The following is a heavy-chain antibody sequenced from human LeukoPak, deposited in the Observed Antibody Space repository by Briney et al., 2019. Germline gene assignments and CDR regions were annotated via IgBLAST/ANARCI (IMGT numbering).Heavy chain of an antibody. CDR1: GYTFTGYY. D-gene: IGHD3-10*01. CDR3: ARNYYGSGSYSTFDI. V-gene: IGHV1-2*04. Sequence: ASVKVSCKASGYTFTGYYIQWMRQAPGQGLEWMGWINPNSGGTNYAQKFQGWVTMTSDTSISTAYMELSRLRSDDTAVYYCARNYYGSGSYSTFDIWGQGTMVTLSS. J-gene: IGHJ3*02. CDR2: INPNSGGT.